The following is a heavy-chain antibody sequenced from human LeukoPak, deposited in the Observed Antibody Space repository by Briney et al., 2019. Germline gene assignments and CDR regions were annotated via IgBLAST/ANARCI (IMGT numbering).Heavy chain of an antibody. CDR2: INHSGST. CDR1: GGSFSGYY. Sequence: PSETLSLTCAVYGGSFSGYYWSWIRQPPGKGPEWIGEINHSGSTNYNPSLKSRVTISVDTSKNQFSLKLSSVTAADTAVYYCARGREVVAAPTFDYWGQGTLVTVSS. CDR3: ARGREVVAAPTFDY. J-gene: IGHJ4*02. V-gene: IGHV4-34*01. D-gene: IGHD2-15*01.